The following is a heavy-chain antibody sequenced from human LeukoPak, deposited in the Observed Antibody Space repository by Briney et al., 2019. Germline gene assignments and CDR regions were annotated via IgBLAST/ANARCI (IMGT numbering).Heavy chain of an antibody. D-gene: IGHD2-21*01. CDR2: INHSGST. CDR3: ARASVIAIPFSY. J-gene: IGHJ4*02. V-gene: IGHV4-34*01. Sequence: SETLSLTCAVYGGSVSGYYWSWIRQHPGKGLEWLGEINHSGSTNSNPSLKSRVTISVDTSKNQFSRKLSSVTAADTAVYYCARASVIAIPFSYWGQGTLVTVSS. CDR1: GGSVSGYY.